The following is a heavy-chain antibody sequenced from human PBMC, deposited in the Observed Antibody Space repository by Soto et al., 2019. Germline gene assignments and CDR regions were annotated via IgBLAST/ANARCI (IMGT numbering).Heavy chain of an antibody. CDR2: VLPISGST. D-gene: IGHD3-3*01. CDR3: ATIRVRGGPPRFED. Sequence: QVQLVQAGAGVRKPGSSVKVSCKTSGGLISKYSFNWVRKAPGQGLEWMGGVLPISGSTEYAQKFQGRLTITADRSTSTVYMELSRLRSDDTANYYCATIRVRGGPPRFEDGGQGMLISVSS. V-gene: IGHV1-69*06. J-gene: IGHJ4*01. CDR1: GGLISKYS.